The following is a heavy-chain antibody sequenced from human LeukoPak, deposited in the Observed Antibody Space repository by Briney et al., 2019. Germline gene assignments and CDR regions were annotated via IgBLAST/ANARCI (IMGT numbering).Heavy chain of an antibody. CDR2: IYYSGST. CDR1: GGSISSTNYY. CDR3: ATSGWYLLPGIY. V-gene: IGHV4-39*01. Sequence: SETLSLTCTVSGGSISSTNYYWGWIRQPPGKGLEWIGSIYYSGSTYYNPSLRSRVTISVDTSKNQFSLKLSSVTAADTAVFYCATSGWYLLPGIYWGQGTLVTVSS. J-gene: IGHJ4*02. D-gene: IGHD6-19*01.